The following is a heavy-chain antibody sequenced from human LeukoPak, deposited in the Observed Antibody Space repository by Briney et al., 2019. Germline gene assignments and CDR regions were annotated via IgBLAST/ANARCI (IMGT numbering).Heavy chain of an antibody. J-gene: IGHJ4*02. CDR1: GGSISSYY. CDR2: IYYSGST. CDR3: ARTNPVDTAMAAFDY. D-gene: IGHD5-18*01. Sequence: SQTLSLTCTVSGGSISSYYWSWIRQPPGKGLEWIGYIYYSGSTNYNPSLKSRVTISVDTSKTQFSLNLSSVNAADTAVYYCARTNPVDTAMAAFDYWGQGTLVTVSS. V-gene: IGHV4-59*12.